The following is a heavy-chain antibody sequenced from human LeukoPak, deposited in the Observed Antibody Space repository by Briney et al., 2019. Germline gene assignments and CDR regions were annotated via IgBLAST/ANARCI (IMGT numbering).Heavy chain of an antibody. V-gene: IGHV3-21*01. D-gene: IGHD5-18*01. Sequence: GGSLRLFCAATGITFSSYSMNWVRQAPGKGLEWVSSISSSSTYIYYADSVKGRFTISRDNAKNSLYLQMNSLRAEDTAVYYCARPLSPGEYSYGFDYWGQGSLVTVSS. CDR2: ISSSSTYI. CDR1: GITFSSYS. J-gene: IGHJ4*02. CDR3: ARPLSPGEYSYGFDY.